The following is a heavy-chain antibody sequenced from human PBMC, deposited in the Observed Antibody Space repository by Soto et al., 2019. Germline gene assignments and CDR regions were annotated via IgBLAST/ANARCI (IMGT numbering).Heavy chain of an antibody. V-gene: IGHV3-33*06. CDR1: GFTFSRYG. D-gene: IGHD3-10*01. CDR3: AKGGQSYDY. Sequence: PGGSLRLSCAASGFTFSRYGMHWVRQAPGKGLEWVAVIWYDGSNKYYVDSVKGRFTISRDNSKNTLYLQMNSLRAEDTAVYYCAKGGQSYDYWGQGTLVTVSS. CDR2: IWYDGSNK. J-gene: IGHJ4*02.